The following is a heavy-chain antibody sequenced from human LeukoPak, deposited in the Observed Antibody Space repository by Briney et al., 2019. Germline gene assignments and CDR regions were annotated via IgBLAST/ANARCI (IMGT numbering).Heavy chain of an antibody. V-gene: IGHV4-34*01. D-gene: IGHD3-10*01. CDR3: ARRRKELLWFGETRDAFDI. CDR1: GGSFSGYY. Sequence: SETLSLTCAVYGGSFSGYYWSWLRQPPGKGLEWIGEINHSGSTNYHPSLKSRVTISVDTSKNQFSLKLSSVTAADTAVYYCARRRKELLWFGETRDAFDIWGQGTMVTVSS. J-gene: IGHJ3*02. CDR2: INHSGST.